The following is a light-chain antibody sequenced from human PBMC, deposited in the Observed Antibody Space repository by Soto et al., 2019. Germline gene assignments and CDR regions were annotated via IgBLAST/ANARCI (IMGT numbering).Light chain of an antibody. V-gene: IGKV3-11*01. Sequence: EIVLTQSPGTLSLSPGERATLSCRASQSVSGYLAWYQQKPGQAPRLLIYDMSKRATGIPARFSGSGSATDFTLTISSLEPEDFAVYYCQHRSSWSITFGQGTRLEIK. CDR2: DMS. J-gene: IGKJ5*01. CDR3: QHRSSWSIT. CDR1: QSVSGY.